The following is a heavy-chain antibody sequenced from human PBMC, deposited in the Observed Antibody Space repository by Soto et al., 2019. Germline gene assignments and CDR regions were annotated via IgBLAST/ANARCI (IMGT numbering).Heavy chain of an antibody. CDR1: GYSFTSYW. Sequence: GESLKISCKGSGYSFTSYWIGWVRQMPGKGLEWMGIIYPGDSDTRYSPSFQGQVTISADKSISTAYLQWSSLKASDTAMYYCARHKGYGDYADYYYYYMDVWGKGTTVTVSS. D-gene: IGHD4-17*01. J-gene: IGHJ6*03. V-gene: IGHV5-51*01. CDR3: ARHKGYGDYADYYYYYMDV. CDR2: IYPGDSDT.